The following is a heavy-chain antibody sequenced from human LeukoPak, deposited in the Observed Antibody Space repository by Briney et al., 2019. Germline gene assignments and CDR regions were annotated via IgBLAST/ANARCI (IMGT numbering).Heavy chain of an antibody. J-gene: IGHJ4*02. CDR3: PPLAYCGGHCQSDY. V-gene: IGHV3-15*01. CDR1: GFTFSNAW. Sequence: GGSLRLSCAASGFTFSNAWMSWVRQAPGRGLEWVGHIKSKTDGGTTDYAAPVKGRFTISRDDSKNTLYLQMNSLKIEDTAVYYCPPLAYCGGHCQSDYWGQGTLVTVSS. CDR2: IKSKTDGGTT. D-gene: IGHD2-21*02.